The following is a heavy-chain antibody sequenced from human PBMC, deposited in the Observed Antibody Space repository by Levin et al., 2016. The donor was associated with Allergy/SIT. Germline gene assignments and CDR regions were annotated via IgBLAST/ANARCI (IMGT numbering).Heavy chain of an antibody. CDR3: ARARQLSRGYSYGLNWYFDL. D-gene: IGHD5-18*01. V-gene: IGHV4-39*07. Sequence: SETLSLTCTVSGGSISSSSYYWGWIRQPPGKGLEWIGSIYYSGSTNYNPSLKSRVTISVDTSKNQFSLKLSSVTAADTAVYYCARARQLSRGYSYGLNWYFDLWGRGTLVTVSS. J-gene: IGHJ2*01. CDR1: GGSISSSSYY. CDR2: IYYSGST.